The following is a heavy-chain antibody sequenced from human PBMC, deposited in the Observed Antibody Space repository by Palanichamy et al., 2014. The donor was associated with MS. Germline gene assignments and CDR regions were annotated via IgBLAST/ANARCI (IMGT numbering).Heavy chain of an antibody. V-gene: IGHV4-39*01. J-gene: IGHJ4*02. D-gene: IGHD6-19*01. CDR1: GGSINTSSYF. CDR3: ARHIPSFEQWLGVFDY. Sequence: QLQLQESGPGLVRPSETLSLTCTVSGGSINTSSYFWGWIRQPPGRGLEWIGTIYYSGSTYYNPSLNSRVTISVDTSKNQFSLKLSSMTAADTAVYYCARHIPSFEQWLGVFDYWGQGTLVTVSS. CDR2: IYYSGST.